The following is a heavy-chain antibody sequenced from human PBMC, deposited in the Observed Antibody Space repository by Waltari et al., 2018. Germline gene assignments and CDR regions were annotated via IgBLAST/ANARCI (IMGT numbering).Heavy chain of an antibody. D-gene: IGHD1-7*01. CDR3: TRGGNSLWDY. CDR1: GFNFSTFW. CDR2: IKQDGSVK. V-gene: IGHV3-7*01. Sequence: EVQLVESGGGLVQPGGSLRLSCAASGFNFSTFWMHWVRQAPGKGLEWVANIKQDGSVKYYVDSVKGRFTISRDNAKNSLYLQMNSLRAEDTAVYYCTRGGNSLWDYWGQGTLVTVSS. J-gene: IGHJ4*02.